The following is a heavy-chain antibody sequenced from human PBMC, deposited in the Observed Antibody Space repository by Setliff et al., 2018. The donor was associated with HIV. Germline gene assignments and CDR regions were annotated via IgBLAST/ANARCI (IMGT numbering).Heavy chain of an antibody. CDR1: GGSFSGNY. CDR2: SNYSGTT. Sequence: SETLSLTCAIYGGSFSGNYWSWIRQPPGKGLEWSGESNYSGTTNHNPFLKSRVTISVDTSKKQFSLKLNSVTAADSAIYYCAATYCRGGGRDSPQMYDYWGQGSLVTVSS. J-gene: IGHJ4*02. V-gene: IGHV4-34*01. D-gene: IGHD2-15*01. CDR3: AATYCRGGGRDSPQMYDY.